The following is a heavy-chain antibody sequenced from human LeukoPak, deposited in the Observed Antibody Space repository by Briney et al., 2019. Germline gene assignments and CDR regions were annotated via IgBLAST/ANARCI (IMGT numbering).Heavy chain of an antibody. CDR2: ISGSGGST. D-gene: IGHD3-3*01. CDR3: AKDSNYDFWSGEQFDP. J-gene: IGHJ5*02. V-gene: IGHV3-23*01. Sequence: GGSLRLSCAASGFTFSSYAMSWVRQAPGKGLEWGSAISGSGGSTYYADSVKGRFTISRDNSKNTLYLQMNSLRAEDTAVYYCAKDSNYDFWSGEQFDPWGQGTLVTVSS. CDR1: GFTFSSYA.